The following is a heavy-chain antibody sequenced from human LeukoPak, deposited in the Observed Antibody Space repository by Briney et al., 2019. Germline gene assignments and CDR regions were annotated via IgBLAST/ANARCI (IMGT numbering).Heavy chain of an antibody. D-gene: IGHD2-15*01. V-gene: IGHV4-61*02. CDR2: IYTSGST. Sequence: SETLSLTCTVSGDSISSGTYYWSWIRQPAGKGLEWIGRIYTSGSTNYNPSLKSRVTISLDTSKNQFSLKLSPVTAADTAVYFCARADCESGGNCHYFNYCGQGTLVTVCS. CDR1: GDSISSGTYY. CDR3: ARADCESGGNCHYFNY. J-gene: IGHJ4*02.